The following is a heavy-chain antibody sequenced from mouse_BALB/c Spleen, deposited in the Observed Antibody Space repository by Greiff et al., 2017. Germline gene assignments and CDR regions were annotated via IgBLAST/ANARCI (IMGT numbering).Heavy chain of an antibody. CDR1: GFNIKDTY. CDR3: AREDMISPFAY. CDR2: IDPANGNT. J-gene: IGHJ3*01. D-gene: IGHD2-4*01. Sequence: VQLKQSGAELVKPGASVKLSCTASGFNIKDTYMHWVKQRPEQGLEWIGRIDPANGNTKYDPKFQGKATITADTSSNTAYLQLSSLTSEDTAVYYCAREDMISPFAYWGQGTLVTVSA. V-gene: IGHV14-3*02.